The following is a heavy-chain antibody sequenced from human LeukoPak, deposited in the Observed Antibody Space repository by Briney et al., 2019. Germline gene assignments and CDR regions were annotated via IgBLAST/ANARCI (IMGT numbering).Heavy chain of an antibody. J-gene: IGHJ4*02. D-gene: IGHD5-18*01. CDR1: GFTFSSYG. CDR2: IWYDGSNK. CDR3: ARDRETAMVTYYFDY. V-gene: IGHV3-33*01. Sequence: PGRSLRLSCAASGFTFSSYGMHWVRQAPGKGLEWVAVIWYDGSNKYYADSVKGRFTISRDNSKNTLYLQMNSLRAEDTAVYYCARDRETAMVTYYFDYWGQGTPVTVSS.